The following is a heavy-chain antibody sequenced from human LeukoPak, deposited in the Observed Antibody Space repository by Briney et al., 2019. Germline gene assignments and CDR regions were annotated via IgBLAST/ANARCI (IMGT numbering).Heavy chain of an antibody. Sequence: GGSLRLSCAASGFTFSSYATHWVRQAPGKGLEWVAVISYDGSNKYYADSVKGRFTISRDNSKDTLYLQMNSLRAEDTAVYYCARDQVLLWFGELSVYYYYGMDVWGQGTTVTVSS. D-gene: IGHD3-10*01. V-gene: IGHV3-30*04. J-gene: IGHJ6*02. CDR3: ARDQVLLWFGELSVYYYYGMDV. CDR1: GFTFSSYA. CDR2: ISYDGSNK.